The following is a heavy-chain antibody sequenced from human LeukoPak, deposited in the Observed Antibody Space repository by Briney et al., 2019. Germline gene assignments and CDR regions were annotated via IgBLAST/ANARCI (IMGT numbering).Heavy chain of an antibody. CDR3: AKDLGSGLPPDGFDI. Sequence: GRSLRLSCAASGFTFSSYGIHWVRQAPGKGLEWVAVIWHDGSNKYYADSVKGRFTMSRDNSKSTLSLQMNSLRPDDTAVYYCAKDLGSGLPPDGFDIWGQGTLVTVSS. D-gene: IGHD3-16*01. CDR1: GFTFSSYG. CDR2: IWHDGSNK. V-gene: IGHV3-33*06. J-gene: IGHJ3*02.